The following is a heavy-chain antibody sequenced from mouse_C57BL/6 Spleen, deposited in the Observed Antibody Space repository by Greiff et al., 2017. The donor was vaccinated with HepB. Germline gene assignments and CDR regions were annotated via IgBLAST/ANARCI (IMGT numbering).Heavy chain of an antibody. CDR1: GFNIKNTY. CDR2: IDPANGNT. D-gene: IGHD1-1*01. Sequence: DVQLQESVAELVRPGASVKLSCTASGFNIKNTYMHWVKQRPEQGLEWIGRIDPANGNTKYAPKFQGKATITADTSSNTAYLQLSSLTSEDTAIYYCARDFYYYGSSHYFDYWGQGTTLTVSS. J-gene: IGHJ2*01. V-gene: IGHV14-3*01. CDR3: ARDFYYYGSSHYFDY.